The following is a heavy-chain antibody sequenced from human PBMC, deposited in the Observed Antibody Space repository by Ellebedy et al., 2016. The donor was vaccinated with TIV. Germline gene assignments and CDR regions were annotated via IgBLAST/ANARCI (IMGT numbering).Heavy chain of an antibody. J-gene: IGHJ4*02. Sequence: GESLEISCAASGFTFSHHAFYWVRQAPGKGLEWVTIISYDGNNKFYLDSVEGRFSISRDNAKNSLYLQMNSLRPEDTAVYYCARDQWLGRAYYFDYWGQGTLLTVSS. V-gene: IGHV3-30*04. CDR1: GFTFSHHA. D-gene: IGHD6-19*01. CDR3: ARDQWLGRAYYFDY. CDR2: ISYDGNNK.